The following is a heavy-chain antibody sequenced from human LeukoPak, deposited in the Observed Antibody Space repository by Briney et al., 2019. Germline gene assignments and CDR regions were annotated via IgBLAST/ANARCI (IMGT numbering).Heavy chain of an antibody. CDR1: GGSISSYY. D-gene: IGHD4-17*01. V-gene: IGHV4-59*01. CDR2: IYYSGST. J-gene: IGHJ4*02. Sequence: SETLSLTCTVSGGSISSYYWSWIRQPPGKGLEWIGYIYYSGSTNYNPSLKNRVTISVDTSKNQFSLKLSSVTAADTAVYYCARTVTSFDYWGQGTLVTVSP. CDR3: ARTVTSFDY.